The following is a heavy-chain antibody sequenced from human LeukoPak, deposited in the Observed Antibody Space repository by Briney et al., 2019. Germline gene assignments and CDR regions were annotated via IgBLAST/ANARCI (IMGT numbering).Heavy chain of an antibody. CDR3: ARASGWYERGPDHYYYYMDV. CDR2: ISSSSSYI. V-gene: IGHV3-21*01. J-gene: IGHJ6*03. Sequence: KTGGSLRLSCAASGFTFSSYTMNWVRQAPGKGLQSVSSISSSSSYIYYADSLKGRFTIFRDNAKNSLYLQMNSLRAEDTAVYYCARASGWYERGPDHYYYYMDVWGKGTTVTVSS. CDR1: GFTFSSYT. D-gene: IGHD6-19*01.